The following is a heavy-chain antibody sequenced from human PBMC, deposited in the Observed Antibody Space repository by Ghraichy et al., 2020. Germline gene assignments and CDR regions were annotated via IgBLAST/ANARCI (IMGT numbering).Heavy chain of an antibody. CDR1: GGSISSCGYY. D-gene: IGHD3-3*01. CDR3: ARARDDFWSGYYEGNWFDP. CDR2: IYYSGST. J-gene: IGHJ5*02. V-gene: IGHV4-31*03. Sequence: SETLSLTCTVSGGSISSCGYYWSWIRQHPGKGLEWIGYIYYSGSTYYNPSLKSRVTISVDTSKNQFSLKLSSVTAADTAVYYCARARDDFWSGYYEGNWFDPWGQGTLVTVSS.